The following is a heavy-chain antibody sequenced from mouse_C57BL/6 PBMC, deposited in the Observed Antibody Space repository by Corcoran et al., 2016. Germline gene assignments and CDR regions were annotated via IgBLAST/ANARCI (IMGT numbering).Heavy chain of an antibody. CDR2: YPRSGNTY. CDR1: YTFTDYYM. J-gene: IGHJ3*01. D-gene: IGHD1-1*01. V-gene: IGHV1-26*01. Sequence: EVQLQQSGPVLVKPGASVKMSCKASGYTFTDYYMNWVKQSHGKSLEWIGEIYPRSGNTYYNEKFKGKATLTADKSSSTAYMELRSLTSEDSAVYFCARSKFITTVVASPWGQGTLVTVSA. CDR3: RSKFITTVVASP.